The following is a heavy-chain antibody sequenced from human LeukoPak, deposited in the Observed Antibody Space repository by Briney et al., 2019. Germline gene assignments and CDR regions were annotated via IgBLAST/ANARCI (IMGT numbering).Heavy chain of an antibody. CDR1: GFSFSAFE. CDR2: ISRSAGSTT. J-gene: IGHJ4*02. Sequence: PGGSLRLSCAASGFSFSAFEMNWVRQAPGKGLEWVSYISRSAGSTTYYADSVKGRFTISRDNAKNSLFLQMNSLRVEDTALYYCARGEVDGYNFGGQGTLVTVSS. CDR3: ARGEVDGYNF. V-gene: IGHV3-48*03. D-gene: IGHD5-24*01.